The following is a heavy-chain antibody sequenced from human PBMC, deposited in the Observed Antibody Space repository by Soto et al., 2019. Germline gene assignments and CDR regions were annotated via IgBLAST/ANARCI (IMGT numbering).Heavy chain of an antibody. J-gene: IGHJ3*02. D-gene: IGHD3-16*01. Sequence: PSETLSLTCTVSGGSISNYYWSWIRQPPGKGLEWIGYIFYSGSTNYNPSLKSRVTISVDTSKNQFSLKLSSVTAADTAVYYCAREGITPGAFDIWGQGTMVTVSS. CDR1: GGSISNYY. CDR2: IFYSGST. V-gene: IGHV4-59*01. CDR3: AREGITPGAFDI.